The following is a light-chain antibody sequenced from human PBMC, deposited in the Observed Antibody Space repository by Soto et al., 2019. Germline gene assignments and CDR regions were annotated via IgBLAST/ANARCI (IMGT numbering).Light chain of an antibody. CDR1: QDIRKY. V-gene: IGKV1-33*01. CDR3: QQYNSYAYT. CDR2: DAS. Sequence: DIQLTQSPSSLSATVGDRVTITCQASQDIRKYLNWYQQKPGKAPKLLIYDASNRETGVPSRFSGSGSGTDFSLSISSLQPDDFATYYCQQYNSYAYTFGQGTKLEIK. J-gene: IGKJ2*01.